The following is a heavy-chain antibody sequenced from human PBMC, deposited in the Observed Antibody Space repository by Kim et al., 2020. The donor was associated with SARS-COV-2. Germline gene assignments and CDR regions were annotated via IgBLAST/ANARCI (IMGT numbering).Heavy chain of an antibody. Sequence: GGSLRLSCAASGFTFSSYSMNWVRQAPGKGLEWVSSISSSSYIYYADSVKGRFTISRDNAKNSLYMQMNSLRAEDTAVYYCASSRIAVAGTDYWGQGTLVTVSS. CDR1: GFTFSSYS. J-gene: IGHJ4*02. CDR2: ISSSSYI. V-gene: IGHV3-21*01. CDR3: ASSRIAVAGTDY. D-gene: IGHD6-19*01.